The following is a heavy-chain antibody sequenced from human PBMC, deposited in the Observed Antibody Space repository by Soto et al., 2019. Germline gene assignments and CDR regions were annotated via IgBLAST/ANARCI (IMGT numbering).Heavy chain of an antibody. CDR2: ISAYNGNT. D-gene: IGHD4-4*01. CDR1: GYTFTSYG. V-gene: IGHV1-18*01. CDR3: ARSTGDQSPVKFDY. Sequence: ASVKVSCKASGYTFTSYGISWVRQAHGQGLEWMGWISAYNGNTNYAQKLQGRVTMTTDTSTSTAYMELRSLRSDDTAVYYCARSTGDQSPVKFDYWGQGTLVTVSS. J-gene: IGHJ4*02.